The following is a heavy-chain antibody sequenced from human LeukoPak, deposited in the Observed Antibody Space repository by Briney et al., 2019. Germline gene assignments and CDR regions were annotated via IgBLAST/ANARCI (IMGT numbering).Heavy chain of an antibody. CDR3: AKMAGTVVVVAAHSSFDP. CDR1: GFTFSSYS. CDR2: ISSSSSTI. V-gene: IGHV3-48*01. J-gene: IGHJ5*02. Sequence: GGSLRLSCAASGFTFSSYSMNWVRQAPGKGLEWVSYISSSSSTIYYADSVKGRFTISRDNAKNSLYLQMNSLRAEDTAVYYCAKMAGTVVVVAAHSSFDPWGQGTLVTVSS. D-gene: IGHD2-15*01.